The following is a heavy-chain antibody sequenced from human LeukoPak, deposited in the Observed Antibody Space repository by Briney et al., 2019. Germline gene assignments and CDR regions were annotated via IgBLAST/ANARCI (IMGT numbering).Heavy chain of an antibody. J-gene: IGHJ4*02. CDR1: GFTFSSYE. V-gene: IGHV3-21*01. CDR3: ARSYYYDSSGYGKFDY. Sequence: GGSLRLSCAASGFTFSSYEMNWVRQAPGKGLEWVSSISSSSSYIYYADSVKGRFTISRDNAKNSLYLQMNSLRAEDTAVYYCARSYYYDSSGYGKFDYWGQGTLVTVSS. D-gene: IGHD3-22*01. CDR2: ISSSSSYI.